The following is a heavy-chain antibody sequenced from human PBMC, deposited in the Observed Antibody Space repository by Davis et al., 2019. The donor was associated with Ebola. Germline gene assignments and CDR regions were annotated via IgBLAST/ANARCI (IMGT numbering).Heavy chain of an antibody. V-gene: IGHV3-30*09. Sequence: GGSLRLSCAASGFTFSSYAMYWVRQAPGKGLEWVALISYNGADKYYADSVKGRLAISRDNAKNTLYLQMNSLRAEDTAVYYCARDHCSSTSCRPYYYYGMDVWGKGTTVTVSS. CDR3: ARDHCSSTSCRPYYYYGMDV. CDR2: ISYNGADK. CDR1: GFTFSSYA. J-gene: IGHJ6*04. D-gene: IGHD2-2*01.